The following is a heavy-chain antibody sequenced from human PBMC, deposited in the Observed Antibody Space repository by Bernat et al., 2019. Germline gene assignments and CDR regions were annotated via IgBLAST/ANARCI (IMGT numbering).Heavy chain of an antibody. CDR3: ARRYCVSTSCYGSIDY. J-gene: IGHJ4*02. D-gene: IGHD2-2*01. CDR1: GFTFSGYD. V-gene: IGHV3-48*01. Sequence: EVHLVESGGGLLQPGGSLRLSCAASGFTFSGYDMGWVRQAPGKGLEWISYISSSGSKQYYADSVKGRFTISRDNAKNSLYLQMNSLRAEDTAVYYCARRYCVSTSCYGSIDYWGQGTLVTVSS. CDR2: ISSSGSKQ.